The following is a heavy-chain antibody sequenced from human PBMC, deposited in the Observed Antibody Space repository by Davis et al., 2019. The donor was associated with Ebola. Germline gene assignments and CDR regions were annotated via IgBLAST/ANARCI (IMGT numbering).Heavy chain of an antibody. Sequence: GGSLRLSCAASGFTFSTYSMSWVRQAPGKGLEWVSSISSDSDYIYYADSAKGRFTISRDNAKNSLYLQMNSLRAEATAVYYCARDRPLDFFFGDYYGMDVWGQGTTVTVSS. V-gene: IGHV3-21*01. CDR3: ARDRPLDFFFGDYYGMDV. CDR2: ISSDSDYI. CDR1: GFTFSTYS. D-gene: IGHD3-16*01. J-gene: IGHJ6*02.